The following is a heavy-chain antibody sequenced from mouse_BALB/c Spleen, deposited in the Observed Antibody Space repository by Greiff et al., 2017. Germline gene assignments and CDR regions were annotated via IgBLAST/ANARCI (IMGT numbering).Heavy chain of an antibody. D-gene: IGHD1-1*01. J-gene: IGHJ3*01. Sequence: VKLMESGPGLVAPSQSLSITCTVSGFSLTSYGVHWVRQPPGKGLEWLGVIWAGGSTNYNSALMSRLSISKDNSKSQVFLKMHSLQTDDTAMYYCARDITTVVPGFAYWGQGTLVTVSA. CDR2: IWAGGST. CDR3: ARDITTVVPGFAY. V-gene: IGHV2-9*02. CDR1: GFSLTSYG.